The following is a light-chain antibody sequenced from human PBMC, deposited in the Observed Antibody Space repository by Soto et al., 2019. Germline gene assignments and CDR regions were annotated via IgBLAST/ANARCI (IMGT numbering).Light chain of an antibody. Sequence: DIQMTQSPSTLSASVGDRVIITCRASQCLGTWLAWYQQKPGTAPVLLIYDVSRLESGVPSRFSGRGSGTECTLSVSSLQPDDFATYYSQQYFSYPLTFGGGTKVEIK. J-gene: IGKJ4*01. CDR1: QCLGTW. V-gene: IGKV1-5*01. CDR2: DVS. CDR3: QQYFSYPLT.